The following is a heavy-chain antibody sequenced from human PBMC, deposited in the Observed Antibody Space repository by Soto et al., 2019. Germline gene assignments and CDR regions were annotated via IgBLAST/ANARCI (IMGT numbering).Heavy chain of an antibody. CDR1: GYTFTNYG. CDR3: ARDGRQFVPNSDTLDI. CDR2: IIAYTGNT. J-gene: IGHJ3*02. Sequence: QVQLVQSGAEVKKRGASVKVSCKASGYTFTNYGINWVRQAPGQGLEWMGWIIAYTGNTNYAQKLQGRLTLATDTSTSTTHVELGSLTSDDTAVDFCARDGRQFVPNSDTLDIWGQGTVVTGSS. D-gene: IGHD6-6*01. V-gene: IGHV1-18*01.